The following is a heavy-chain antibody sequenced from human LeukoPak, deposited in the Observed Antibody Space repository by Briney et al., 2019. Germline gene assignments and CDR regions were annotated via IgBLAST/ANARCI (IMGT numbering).Heavy chain of an antibody. CDR3: ARDPRSSTSYQYYYMDV. CDR2: ISSSSSTI. V-gene: IGHV3-48*01. J-gene: IGHJ6*03. CDR1: GFTFSGYS. Sequence: GGSLRLSCAASGFTFSGYSMNWVRQAPGKGLEWISYISSSSSTIDYADSVKGRFTISRDNAKNSLYLQMNSLRAEDTAVYYCARDPRSSTSYQYYYMDVWGKGTTVTVSS. D-gene: IGHD2-2*01.